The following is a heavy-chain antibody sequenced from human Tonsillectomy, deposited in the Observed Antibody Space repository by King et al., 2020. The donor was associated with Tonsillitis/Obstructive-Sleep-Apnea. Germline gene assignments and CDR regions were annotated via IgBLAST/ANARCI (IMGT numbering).Heavy chain of an antibody. CDR2: IWYDGSNK. D-gene: IGHD2-2*01. Sequence: VQLVESGGGVVQPGRSLRLSCAASGFTFNTYGMHWVRQAPGKGLEWVAVIWYDGSNKYYADSVKGRFTISRDNSKNMMYLQINSLRVKDTAVYYCAREGYCSSTSCYQAAYRPFDYWGQGTLVTVSS. CDR3: AREGYCSSTSCYQAAYRPFDY. J-gene: IGHJ4*02. CDR1: GFTFNTYG. V-gene: IGHV3-33*01.